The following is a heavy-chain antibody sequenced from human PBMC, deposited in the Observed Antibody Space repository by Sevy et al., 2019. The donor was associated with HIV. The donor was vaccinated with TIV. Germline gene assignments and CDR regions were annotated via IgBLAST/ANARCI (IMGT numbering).Heavy chain of an antibody. CDR1: GFTFSNYA. J-gene: IGHJ5*02. D-gene: IGHD3-10*01. V-gene: IGHV3-30-3*01. CDR3: ARDPSYYGSGNNWFDP. CDR2: ISYDGSNK. Sequence: GGSLRLSCAASGFTFSNYAMHWVHQAPGKGLEWVAVISYDGSNKYYADSVKGRFTISRDNSKNTLYLQMNSLRAEDTAVYYCARDPSYYGSGNNWFDPWGQGTLVTVSS.